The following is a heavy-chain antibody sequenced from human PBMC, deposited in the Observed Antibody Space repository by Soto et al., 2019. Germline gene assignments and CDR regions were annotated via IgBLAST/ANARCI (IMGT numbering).Heavy chain of an antibody. Sequence: ASVKVSCKASGYTFTSDYMHWVRQAPGQGLEWMGIINPSGGSTSYAQKFQGRVTMTRDTSTSTVYMELSSLRSEDTAVYYCARDPSIGRDGYNYYFYYWGQGTLVTVSS. CDR2: INPSGGST. V-gene: IGHV1-46*01. D-gene: IGHD5-12*01. J-gene: IGHJ4*02. CDR1: GYTFTSDY. CDR3: ARDPSIGRDGYNYYFYY.